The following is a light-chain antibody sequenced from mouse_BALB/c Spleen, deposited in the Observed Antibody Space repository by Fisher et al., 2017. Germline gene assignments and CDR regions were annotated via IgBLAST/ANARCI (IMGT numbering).Light chain of an antibody. J-gene: IGKJ5*01. CDR1: SSVSY. V-gene: IGKV4-57*01. Sequence: IVITQSTAIMSASPGEKVTMTCSASSSVSYMHWYQQKSGTSPKLLIYSTSNLASGVPARFSGSGSGTSYSLTISRVEAEDAATYYCQQWSSNPLTFGAGTKLELK. CDR3: QQWSSNPLT. CDR2: STS.